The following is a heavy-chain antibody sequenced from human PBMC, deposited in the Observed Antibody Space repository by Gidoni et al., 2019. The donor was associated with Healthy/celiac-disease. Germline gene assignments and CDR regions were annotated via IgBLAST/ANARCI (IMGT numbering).Heavy chain of an antibody. Sequence: QVQLVQSGAEVKKPGASVKVSCKASGYTFPGYYMHWVRKAPGQGLEWMGWINPNSGGTNYAQKFQGWVTMTRDTSISTAYMELSRLRSDDTAVYYWARAGYYYDSSGYSGYYYGMDVWGQGTTVTVSS. CDR1: GYTFPGYY. CDR2: INPNSGGT. J-gene: IGHJ6*02. V-gene: IGHV1-2*04. CDR3: ARAGYYYDSSGYSGYYYGMDV. D-gene: IGHD3-22*01.